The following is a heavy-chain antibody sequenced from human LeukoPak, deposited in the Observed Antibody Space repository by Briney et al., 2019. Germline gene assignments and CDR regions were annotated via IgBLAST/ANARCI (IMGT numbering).Heavy chain of an antibody. D-gene: IGHD1-26*01. CDR1: GFTFSSYW. J-gene: IGHJ5*02. V-gene: IGHV3-74*01. Sequence: PGGSLRLSCAASGFTFSSYWIHWVRQAPGKGLVWVSRINGDGSTTTYADSVKGRFTISRDNAKNTVYLQMNSLRAEDTAVYYCARDRGKAGAPRPNWFDPWGQGTLVTVSS. CDR2: INGDGSTT. CDR3: ARDRGKAGAPRPNWFDP.